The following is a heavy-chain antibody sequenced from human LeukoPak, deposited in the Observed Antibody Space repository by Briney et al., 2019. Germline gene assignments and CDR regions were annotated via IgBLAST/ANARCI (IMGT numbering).Heavy chain of an antibody. CDR2: IFYSGDT. J-gene: IGHJ6*03. D-gene: IGHD6-13*01. V-gene: IGHV4-39*01. CDR1: GGSISNSGYF. Sequence: SETLSLTCTVSGGSISNSGYFWGWIRQPPGKGLEWVGSIFYSGDTYYNPSLKSRVTISVDTSKNQFSLKLSSVTAADTAVYYCARHHRYSSFPWYMDVWGKGTTVTVSS. CDR3: ARHHRYSSFPWYMDV.